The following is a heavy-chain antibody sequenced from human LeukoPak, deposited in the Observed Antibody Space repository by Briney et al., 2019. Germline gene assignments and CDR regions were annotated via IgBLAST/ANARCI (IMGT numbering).Heavy chain of an antibody. CDR3: ARQTYSSGWYYYYYYMDV. CDR2: ISSSGSTI. V-gene: IGHV3-11*01. CDR1: GFTFSDYY. J-gene: IGHJ6*03. Sequence: GGSLRLSCAASGFTFSDYYMSWIRQAPGKGLEWVSYISSSGSTIYYADSVKGRFTISRDNAKNSLYLQMNSLRAEDTAVYYCARQTYSSGWYYYYYYMDVWGKGTTVTISS. D-gene: IGHD6-19*01.